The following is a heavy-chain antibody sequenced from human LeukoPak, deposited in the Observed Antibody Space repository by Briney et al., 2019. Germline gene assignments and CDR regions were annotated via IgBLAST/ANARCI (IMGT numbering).Heavy chain of an antibody. CDR1: GYTLTSYG. J-gene: IGHJ4*02. CDR2: ISAYNGNT. V-gene: IGHV1-18*01. Sequence: GASVKVSCKSSGYTLTSYGIIWVRQAPGQGLEWMGCISAYNGNTNDAQKVQGRVTMTTDTSTSTAYMELRSLRSDDTAVYYCARDRRTEGTPFDYWGQGTLVTVSS. CDR3: ARDRRTEGTPFDY. D-gene: IGHD1-1*01.